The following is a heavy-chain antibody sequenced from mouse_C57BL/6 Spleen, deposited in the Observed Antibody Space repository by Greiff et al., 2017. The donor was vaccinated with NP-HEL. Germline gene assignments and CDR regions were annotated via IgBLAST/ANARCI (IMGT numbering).Heavy chain of an antibody. D-gene: IGHD3-3*01. CDR2: ISSGGDYI. Sequence: EVQRVESGEGLVKPGGSLKLSCAASGFTFNSYAMSWVRQTPEKRLEWVAYISSGGDYIYYADTVKGRFTISRDNARNTLYLQMSSLKSEDTAMYYCTREGTGDAMDYWGQGTSVTVSS. CDR3: TREGTGDAMDY. CDR1: GFTFNSYA. V-gene: IGHV5-9-1*02. J-gene: IGHJ4*01.